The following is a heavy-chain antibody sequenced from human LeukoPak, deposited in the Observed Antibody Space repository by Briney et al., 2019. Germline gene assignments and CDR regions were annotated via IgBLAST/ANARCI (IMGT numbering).Heavy chain of an antibody. CDR2: IYHSGTT. Sequence: SGTLSLTCAVSGESISSSNWWSWVRQPPGKGLEWIGEIYHSGTTNYNPSLKSRVTISIDTSRNQFSLKLSSVTAADTAVYYCARCSGTSCYSGADYWGQGTLVTVSS. CDR1: GESISSSNW. J-gene: IGHJ4*02. V-gene: IGHV4-4*02. CDR3: ARCSGTSCYSGADY. D-gene: IGHD2-15*01.